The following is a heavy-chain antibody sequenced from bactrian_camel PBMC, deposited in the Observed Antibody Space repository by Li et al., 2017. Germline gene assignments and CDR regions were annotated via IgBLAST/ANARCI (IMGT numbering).Heavy chain of an antibody. V-gene: IGHV3S40*01. Sequence: DVQLVESGGGSVQPGGSLRLSCSASGFDFSTYYMIWVRQPPGKERERVGTFYTGGGVTYYADSVKGRFSISQDNAKSTLYLQMNALKPEDTAMYYCAADYAPIGCRVGRTPQPDDYNIWGQGTQVTVS. J-gene: IGHJ4*01. D-gene: IGHD5*01. CDR3: AADYAPIGCRVGRTPQPDDYNI. CDR1: GFDFSTYY. CDR2: FYTGGGVT.